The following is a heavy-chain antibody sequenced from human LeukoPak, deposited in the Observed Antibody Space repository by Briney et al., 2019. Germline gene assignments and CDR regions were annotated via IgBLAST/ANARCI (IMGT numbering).Heavy chain of an antibody. CDR3: ARDNGAAAVNFDY. CDR2: IRSSGSII. Sequence: GGSLRLSCAASGFTFSDYYMSWIRQAPGKGLDWVSYIRSSGSIIYYADSVKGRFTISRDNAKNSLYLQMNSLRAEDTAVYYCARDNGAAAVNFDYWGQGTLVTVSS. J-gene: IGHJ4*02. V-gene: IGHV3-11*04. D-gene: IGHD6-13*01. CDR1: GFTFSDYY.